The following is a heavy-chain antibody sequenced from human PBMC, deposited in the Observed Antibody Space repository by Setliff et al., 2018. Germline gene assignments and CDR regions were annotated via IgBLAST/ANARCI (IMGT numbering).Heavy chain of an antibody. Sequence: SETLSLTCAAYGDSFSGYFWTWIRQPPGKGLEWIGDIDQSGSTNYNPSLKSRLTISVDTSKNQFSLSLSSVTAADTAVYYCAGGAFGSRWYVRPWFDPWGQGTLVTVSS. CDR2: IDQSGST. CDR3: AGGAFGSRWYVRPWFDP. CDR1: GDSFSGYF. V-gene: IGHV4-34*01. D-gene: IGHD6-13*01. J-gene: IGHJ5*02.